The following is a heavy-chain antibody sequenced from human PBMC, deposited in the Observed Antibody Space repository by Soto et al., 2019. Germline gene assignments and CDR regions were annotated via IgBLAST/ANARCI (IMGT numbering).Heavy chain of an antibody. J-gene: IGHJ6*02. V-gene: IGHV6-1*01. Sequence: SQTLSLTCAISGDRVSSNSAAWNWIRQSPSRGLEWLGRTYYRSKWYNDYAVSVKSRITINPNTSKNQFSLQLNSVTPEDTAVYYCARDPVYQLPLYEYYGMDVWGQGTTVTVSS. CDR3: ARDPVYQLPLYEYYGMDV. CDR1: GDRVSSNSAA. D-gene: IGHD2-2*01. CDR2: TYYRSKWYN.